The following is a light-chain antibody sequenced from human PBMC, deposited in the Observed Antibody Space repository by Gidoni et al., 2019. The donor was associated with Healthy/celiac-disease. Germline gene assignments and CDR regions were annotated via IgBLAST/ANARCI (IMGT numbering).Light chain of an antibody. CDR3: QAWDSSTGV. V-gene: IGLV3-1*01. J-gene: IGLJ1*01. CDR1: KLGDKY. Sequence: SYAPTLPPPVSLSPGQTASTTCSGDKLGDKYSCWYQQKPGQSPVLVIYQDSKRPSGIPERFSGSNYGNTATLTNSGTQAMDEADYYCQAWDSSTGVFGTGTKVTVL. CDR2: QDS.